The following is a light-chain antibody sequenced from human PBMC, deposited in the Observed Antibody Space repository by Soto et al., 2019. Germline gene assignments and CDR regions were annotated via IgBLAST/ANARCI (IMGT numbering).Light chain of an antibody. CDR3: QQRSNWTPGT. J-gene: IGKJ1*01. CDR1: QSVSSY. CDR2: DAS. V-gene: IGKV3-11*01. Sequence: EIVLTQSPATLSLSPGERATLSCRASQSVSSYLAWYQQKPGQAPRLLIYDASNRATGIPARFSGSGSGTDFTLTISSLEPEDFAVYYCQQRSNWTPGTFRQATKVEIK.